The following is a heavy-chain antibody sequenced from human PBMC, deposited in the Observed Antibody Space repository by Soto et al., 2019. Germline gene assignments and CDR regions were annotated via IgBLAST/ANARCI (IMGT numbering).Heavy chain of an antibody. CDR1: GGSVSSGSYY. V-gene: IGHV4-61*01. CDR2: MYNSGST. D-gene: IGHD6-19*01. J-gene: IGHJ4*02. Sequence: SETLSLTCTVSGGSVSSGSYYWSWIRQPPGKGLEWIGYMYNSGSTNYNPSLKSRVIISVDTSKNQFSLKLSSVTAADTAVYYCARVSSGWYYFDYWGQGNLVTVSS. CDR3: ARVSSGWYYFDY.